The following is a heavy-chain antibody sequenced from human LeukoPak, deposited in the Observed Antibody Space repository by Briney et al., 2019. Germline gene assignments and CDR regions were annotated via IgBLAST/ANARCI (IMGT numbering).Heavy chain of an antibody. CDR3: AKGGRDIVVVPAALDS. CDR2: INPDGSTT. V-gene: IGHV3-74*01. CDR1: GFSISTYW. Sequence: GGSLRLSCAASGFSISTYWIHWVRQAPGKGLVWVSRINPDGSTTYYADSVKGRFTISRDNSKNTLYLQMNSLRAEDTAVYYCAKGGRDIVVVPAALDSWGQGTLVTVSS. D-gene: IGHD2-2*01. J-gene: IGHJ4*02.